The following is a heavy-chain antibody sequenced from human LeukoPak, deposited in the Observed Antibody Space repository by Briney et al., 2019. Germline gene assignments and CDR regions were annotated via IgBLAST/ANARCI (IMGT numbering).Heavy chain of an antibody. D-gene: IGHD3-3*01. J-gene: IGHJ4*02. V-gene: IGHV3-23*01. CDR2: ISGSGVTT. Sequence: GGSLRLSCAAPGFPFSTNAMTWVRKAPGKGLEWVSAISGSGVTTYYADSVKGRFTISRDNSRNTLYPQMNSLRAEDTAVYYCAKAYYGDYYDYWGQGTLVTVSS. CDR3: AKAYYGDYYDY. CDR1: GFPFSTNA.